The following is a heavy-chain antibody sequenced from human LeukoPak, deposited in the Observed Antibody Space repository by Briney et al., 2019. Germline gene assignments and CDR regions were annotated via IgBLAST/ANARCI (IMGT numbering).Heavy chain of an antibody. V-gene: IGHV1-2*02. CDR1: GGTFSSYA. D-gene: IGHD4-17*01. Sequence: ASVKVSCKASGGTFSSYAISWVRQAPGQGLEWMGWINPNSGGTNYAQKFQGRVTTTRDTSISTAYMELSRLRSDDTAVYYCARVAVTTGVSIWGQGTLVTVS. CDR2: INPNSGGT. CDR3: ARVAVTTGVSI. J-gene: IGHJ4*02.